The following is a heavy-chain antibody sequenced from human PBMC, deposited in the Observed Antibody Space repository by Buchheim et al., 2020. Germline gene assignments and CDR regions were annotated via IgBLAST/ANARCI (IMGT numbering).Heavy chain of an antibody. D-gene: IGHD2-15*01. CDR3: AREEKVVVAATFPARYYGMDV. Sequence: QVQLQQWGAGLLKPSETLSLTCAVYGGSFSGYYWSWIRQPPGKGLEWIGEINHSGSTNYNPSLKSRVTISVDTSKNQFSLKLSSVTAADTAVYYCAREEKVVVAATFPARYYGMDVWGQGTT. V-gene: IGHV4-34*01. J-gene: IGHJ6*02. CDR1: GGSFSGYY. CDR2: INHSGST.